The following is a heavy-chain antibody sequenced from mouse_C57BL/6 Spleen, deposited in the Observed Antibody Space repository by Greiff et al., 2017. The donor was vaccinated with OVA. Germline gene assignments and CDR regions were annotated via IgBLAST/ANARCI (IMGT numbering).Heavy chain of an antibody. CDR1: GYSITSGYY. D-gene: IGHD1-1*01. Sequence: EVKVEESGPGLVKPSQSLSLTCSVTGYSITSGYYWNWIRQFPGNKLEWMGYISYDGSNNYNPSLKNRISITRDTSKNQFFLKLNSVTTEDTATYYCARGTYYYGSSYFDYWGQGTTLTVSS. V-gene: IGHV3-6*01. J-gene: IGHJ2*01. CDR2: ISYDGSN. CDR3: ARGTYYYGSSYFDY.